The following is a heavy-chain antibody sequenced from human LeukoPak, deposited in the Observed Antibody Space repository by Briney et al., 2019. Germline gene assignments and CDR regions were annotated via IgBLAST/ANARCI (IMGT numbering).Heavy chain of an antibody. CDR2: ISGSGDTT. CDR1: GFTFSSFA. J-gene: IGHJ3*01. CDR3: ANDYGGNSVFENAFDV. V-gene: IGHV3-23*01. D-gene: IGHD4-23*01. Sequence: GGSLRLSCAASGFTFSSFAMSWVRQAPGKGLECVSGISGSGDTTYYADSVKGRFTISRDNSKKTLYVQMTSLRAEDTALYYCANDYGGNSVFENAFDVWGQGTMVTVSS.